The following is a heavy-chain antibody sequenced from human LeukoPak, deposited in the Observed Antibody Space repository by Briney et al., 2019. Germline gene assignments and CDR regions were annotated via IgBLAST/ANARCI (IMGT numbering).Heavy chain of an antibody. J-gene: IGHJ4*02. V-gene: IGHV3-53*01. Sequence: GGSLRLSCAASGFIFSGSAMHWVRQASGKGLEWVSVIYSGGSTYYADSVKGRFTISRDNSKNTLYLQMNSLRAEDTAVYYCARARRSGSYFDYWGQGTLVTVSS. CDR2: IYSGGST. CDR3: ARARRSGSYFDY. D-gene: IGHD1-26*01. CDR1: GFIFSGSA.